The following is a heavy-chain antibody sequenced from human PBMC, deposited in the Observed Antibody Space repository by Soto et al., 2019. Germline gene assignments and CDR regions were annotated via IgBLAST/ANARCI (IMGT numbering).Heavy chain of an antibody. CDR1: GFKFSIYS. D-gene: IGHD6-19*01. V-gene: IGHV3-48*02. CDR3: ARSVEGHFDY. CDR2: ITSDTKTI. J-gene: IGHJ4*02. Sequence: EVQLVESGGALVQPGGSLRLSCVAPGFKFSIYSMNWIRQAPGKGLEWSAYITSDTKTIKYADSVKGRFTISRDNAKNSVDLQMNSLSDEDTAVYYCARSVEGHFDYWGQGAVVTVSS.